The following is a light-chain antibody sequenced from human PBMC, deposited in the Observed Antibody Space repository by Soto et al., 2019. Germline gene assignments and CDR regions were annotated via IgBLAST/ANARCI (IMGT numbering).Light chain of an antibody. CDR3: QQSYKTPQT. Sequence: DIQRAQSPSCLSASVGGRVTLACRASQSISNYLNWYQQRPGRAPKVLLFAASSLQSGAPSRFSGSRPGTNFTLTINSLQPEDFATYYCQQSYKTPQTFGQGTKVDIK. V-gene: IGKV1-39*01. J-gene: IGKJ1*01. CDR2: AAS. CDR1: QSISNY.